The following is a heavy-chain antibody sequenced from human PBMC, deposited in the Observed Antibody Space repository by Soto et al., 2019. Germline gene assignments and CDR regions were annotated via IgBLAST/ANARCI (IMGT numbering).Heavy chain of an antibody. CDR3: AHTDPRVWYQYDY. CDR1: GFSLSTSGVG. Sequence: QITLKESGPTLVKPTQTLTLTCTFSGFSLSTSGVGVGWIRQPPGKALEWLALISWNDDKHYRPSLKTRLTITKATYKNQVVLTMTNMDPVDTATYYFAHTDPRVWYQYDYWGQGTLGTVSS. CDR2: ISWNDDK. J-gene: IGHJ4*02. D-gene: IGHD2-2*01. V-gene: IGHV2-5*01.